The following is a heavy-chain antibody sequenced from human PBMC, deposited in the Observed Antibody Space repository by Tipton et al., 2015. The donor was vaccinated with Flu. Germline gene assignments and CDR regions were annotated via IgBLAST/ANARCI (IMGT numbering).Heavy chain of an antibody. V-gene: IGHV3-66*02. CDR3: ATLGNSGTDGFDI. CDR2: IYRGGTT. Sequence: GSLRLSCTASGFTFSNYGMHWVRQAPGKGLQWVSVIYRGGTTYVADSVKGRCTISRDNSKNTLYLQWNSLTTEDTAVYYCATLGNSGTDGFDIWGQGTMVTISS. J-gene: IGHJ3*02. D-gene: IGHD5-12*01. CDR1: GFTFSNYG.